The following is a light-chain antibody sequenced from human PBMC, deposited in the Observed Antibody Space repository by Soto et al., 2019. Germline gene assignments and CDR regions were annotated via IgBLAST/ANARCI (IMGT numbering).Light chain of an antibody. J-gene: IGKJ1*01. CDR1: QSVSNNY. Sequence: EIVLTQSPCTLSLSPGERATLSCRASQSVSNNYLAWYQQKPGQAPRLLIYGASNRATGIPDRFSGSGSGTDFTLPNRSVEPEVFAVYYCQQYGCSSTFGQGAKVDIK. CDR2: GAS. V-gene: IGKV3-20*01. CDR3: QQYGCSST.